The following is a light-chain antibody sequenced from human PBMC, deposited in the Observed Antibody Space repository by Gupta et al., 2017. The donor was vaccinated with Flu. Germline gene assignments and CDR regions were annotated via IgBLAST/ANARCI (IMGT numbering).Light chain of an antibody. CDR2: AAS. V-gene: IGKV1-39*01. CDR1: QSISIY. CDR3: QQSDSNPLYT. J-gene: IGKJ2*01. Sequence: TLSASVGDSGTISCRASQSISIYLNWYQQKPGKAPQLLIFAASTWQSGVPARFSGGGSGTDFTLTISSRQPEDFAAYYCQQSDSNPLYTFGQGTKVEFK.